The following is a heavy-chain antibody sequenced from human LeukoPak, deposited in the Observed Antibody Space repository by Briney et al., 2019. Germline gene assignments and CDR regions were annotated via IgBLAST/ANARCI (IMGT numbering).Heavy chain of an antibody. CDR1: GFAFSTYW. CDR2: INQDGSVK. Sequence: GGSLRLSCAASGFAFSTYWMDWVRRAPGKGLEWVGNINQDGSVKHYVDSVRGRFTISRDNARNSVYLQMSALRVEDTAVYYCTRDFLFWGQGSLVTASS. J-gene: IGHJ4*02. V-gene: IGHV3-7*01. D-gene: IGHD2/OR15-2a*01. CDR3: TRDFLF.